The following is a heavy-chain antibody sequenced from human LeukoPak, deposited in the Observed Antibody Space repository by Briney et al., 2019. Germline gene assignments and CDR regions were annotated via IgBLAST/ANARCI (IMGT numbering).Heavy chain of an antibody. CDR3: ARGPIGYSSSWYETWWHAFDI. CDR2: ISYDGTNK. J-gene: IGHJ3*02. V-gene: IGHV3-30-3*01. D-gene: IGHD6-13*01. CDR1: GFTFSTYA. Sequence: GGSLRLSCAASGFTFSTYAMYWVRQAPGKGLEWVALISYDGTNKYYADSVKGRFTISRDNSKNTLYLQMNSLRAEDTAVYYCARGPIGYSSSWYETWWHAFDIWGQGTMVTVSS.